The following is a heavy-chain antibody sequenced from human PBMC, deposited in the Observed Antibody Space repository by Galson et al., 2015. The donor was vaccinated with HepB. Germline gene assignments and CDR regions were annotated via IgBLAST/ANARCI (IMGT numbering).Heavy chain of an antibody. Sequence: SVKVSCKASGYTFTGYYMNWVRQAPGQGLEWMGWINPNSGGTNHAQKFQGRVTMTRDTSISTAYMELSRLRSDDTAVYYCARDASGYDEKFDYWGQGTLVTVSS. CDR1: GYTFTGYY. J-gene: IGHJ4*02. V-gene: IGHV1-2*02. CDR3: ARDASGYDEKFDY. CDR2: INPNSGGT. D-gene: IGHD5-12*01.